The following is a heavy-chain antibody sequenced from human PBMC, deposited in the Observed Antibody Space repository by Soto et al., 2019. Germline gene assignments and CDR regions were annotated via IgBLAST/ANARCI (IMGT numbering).Heavy chain of an antibody. Sequence: QVQLVQSGAEVKKPGSPVKVSCKASGGTFSSYAISWVRQAPGQGLEWMGGIIPIFGTANYAQKFQGRVTITADESTSTAYMELSSLRSEDTAVYYCARDYGSGTQYYYYGMDVWGQGTTVTVSS. J-gene: IGHJ6*02. D-gene: IGHD1-26*01. V-gene: IGHV1-69*01. CDR2: IIPIFGTA. CDR1: GGTFSSYA. CDR3: ARDYGSGTQYYYYGMDV.